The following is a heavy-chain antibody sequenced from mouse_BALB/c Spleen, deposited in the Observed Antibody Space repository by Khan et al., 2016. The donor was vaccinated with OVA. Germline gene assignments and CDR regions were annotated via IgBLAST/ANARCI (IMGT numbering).Heavy chain of an antibody. V-gene: IGHV1S135*01. CDR3: TRLGLNNWFAY. J-gene: IGHJ3*01. CDR2: IDPFNGNT. Sequence: VQLQQSGPELMKPGASVKISCKASGYSFTTFYMHWVKQSQGKSLEWIGYIDPFNGNTNYNQKFKGKATLTVDKSSSTAYMHLSSLTSEDSAVFYYTRLGLNNWFAYWGQGTLVTVSA. D-gene: IGHD1-3*01. CDR1: GYSFTTFY.